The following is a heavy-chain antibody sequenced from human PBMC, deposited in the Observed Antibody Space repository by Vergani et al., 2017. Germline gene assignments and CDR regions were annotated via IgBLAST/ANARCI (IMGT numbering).Heavy chain of an antibody. Sequence: QVQLVQSGAEVKKPGSSVKVSCKASGGTFSSYTISWVRQAPGQGLEWMGRIIAILGIANYAQKFQGRVTITTDKSTSTAYMELSSLRSEDTAVYYCARVEYSSSSDYYYGMDVWGQGTTVTVSS. D-gene: IGHD6-6*01. CDR3: ARVEYSSSSDYYYGMDV. CDR1: GGTFSSYT. J-gene: IGHJ6*02. CDR2: IIAILGIA. V-gene: IGHV1-69*02.